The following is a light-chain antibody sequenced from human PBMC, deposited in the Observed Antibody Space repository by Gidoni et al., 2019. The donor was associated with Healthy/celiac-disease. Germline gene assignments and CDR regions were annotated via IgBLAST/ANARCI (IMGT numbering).Light chain of an antibody. J-gene: IGLJ3*02. Sequence: SYVLTQPPSVSVAPGTTARITCGGNNIGSKSGHWYQQKPGQAPVLVIYYDSDRPSGTPERFSGSNSGNTATLTISRVEAGDEADYYCQVWDSSSDHWVFGGGTKLTVL. CDR2: YDS. V-gene: IGLV3-21*04. CDR3: QVWDSSSDHWV. CDR1: NIGSKS.